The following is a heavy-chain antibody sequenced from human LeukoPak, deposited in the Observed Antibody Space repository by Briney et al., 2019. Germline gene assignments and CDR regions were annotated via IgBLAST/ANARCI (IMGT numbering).Heavy chain of an antibody. CDR3: ARIVHEYSGYGNNWFDP. Sequence: HAGGSLRLSCAASGFTFSSYAMSWVRQAPGKGLEWVSAISGSGGSTYYADSVKGRFTISRDNSKNTLYLQMNSLRAEDTAVYYCARIVHEYSGYGNNWFDPWGQGTLVTVSS. CDR2: ISGSGGST. CDR1: GFTFSSYA. J-gene: IGHJ5*02. V-gene: IGHV3-23*01. D-gene: IGHD5-12*01.